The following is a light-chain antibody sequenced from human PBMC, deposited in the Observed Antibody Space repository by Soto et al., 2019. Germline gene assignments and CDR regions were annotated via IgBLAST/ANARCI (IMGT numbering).Light chain of an antibody. CDR1: QSISSW. V-gene: IGKV1-5*01. Sequence: TQSPGTLSASLGDRVTITCRASQSISSWLAWYQQKPGKAPKLLIYDASALPRGVPSRFSGSGSGTKFTLTIASLQPDDFATYYCQQYETFSGTFGPGTKVDI. CDR2: DAS. J-gene: IGKJ1*01. CDR3: QQYETFSGT.